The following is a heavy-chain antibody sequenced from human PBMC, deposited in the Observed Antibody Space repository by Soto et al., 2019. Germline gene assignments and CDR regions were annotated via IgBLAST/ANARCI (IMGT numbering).Heavy chain of an antibody. J-gene: IGHJ4*02. Sequence: ASVKVSCKASGYTFTSYYMNWVRQAPGQGLEWLGIINPSGGYTTYAQRFLGRVTMTSDTSTSTVHMELGSLTSEDTAVYYCARVILSVTMVRGVIIKGYFDYWGQG. V-gene: IGHV1-46*01. CDR3: ARVILSVTMVRGVIIKGYFDY. D-gene: IGHD3-10*01. CDR1: GYTFTSYY. CDR2: INPSGGYT.